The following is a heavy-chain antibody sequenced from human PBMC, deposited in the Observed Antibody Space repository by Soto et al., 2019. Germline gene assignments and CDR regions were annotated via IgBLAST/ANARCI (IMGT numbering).Heavy chain of an antibody. CDR2: INPSGGTT. V-gene: IGHV1-46*01. J-gene: IGHJ4*02. D-gene: IGHD5-12*01. CDR1: GYIFTNYY. Sequence: GASVKVSCKASGYIFTNYYIHWVRQAPGQGLEWMGLINPSGGTTDYAQKFQGRVTMTRDTSTRAVFMELSSLRSEDTAVYYCARGHEQYSGFDFPYYFDFWGQGTLVTVSS. CDR3: ARGHEQYSGFDFPYYFDF.